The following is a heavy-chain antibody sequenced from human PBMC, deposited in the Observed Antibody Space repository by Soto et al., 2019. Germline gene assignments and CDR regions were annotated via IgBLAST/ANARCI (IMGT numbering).Heavy chain of an antibody. V-gene: IGHV3-30*18. D-gene: IGHD3-10*01. CDR2: ISYDGSNK. Sequence: PGWSLRLSCAASGFTFSSYGMHWVRQAPGKGLEWVAVISYDGSNKYYADSVKGRFTISRDNSKNTLYLQMNSLRAEDTAVYYCAKDEITMVRGVTAYYYYYYGMDVWGQGTTVTVSS. CDR1: GFTFSSYG. CDR3: AKDEITMVRGVTAYYYYYYGMDV. J-gene: IGHJ6*02.